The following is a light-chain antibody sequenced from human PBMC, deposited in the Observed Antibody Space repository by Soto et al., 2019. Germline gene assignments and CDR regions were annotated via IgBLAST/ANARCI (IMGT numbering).Light chain of an antibody. CDR2: SSS. CDR3: QQYRTSPPTWT. V-gene: IGKV3-20*01. CDR1: QSFSSTY. J-gene: IGKJ1*01. Sequence: ELVLTQSPGTLSFSPGDRSTLSCRSSQSFSSTYLAWYQQRPGQAPRLLIYSSSSRASGIPDRFSGSGSGTDFTLTISRLEPEDFAVYYCQQYRTSPPTWTFGQGTKVDIK.